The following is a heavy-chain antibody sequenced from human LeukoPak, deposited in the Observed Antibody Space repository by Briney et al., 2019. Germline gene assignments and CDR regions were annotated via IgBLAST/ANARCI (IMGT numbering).Heavy chain of an antibody. CDR1: GFTDSSNF. CDR3: ARGGVVVAAIDAFDI. V-gene: IGHV3-66*01. J-gene: IGHJ3*02. CDR2: IYCGGCT. Sequence: PGGSLRLLCAACGFTDSSNFMRWPPHAPGRGREWVSLIYCGGCTYYADSVKGRFTISRDISKNTLFLQLNSLRAEDTAVYYCARGGVVVAAIDAFDIWGQGTLVTVSS. D-gene: IGHD2-15*01.